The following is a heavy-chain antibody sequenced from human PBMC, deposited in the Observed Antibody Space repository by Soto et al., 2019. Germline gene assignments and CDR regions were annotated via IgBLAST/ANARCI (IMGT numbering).Heavy chain of an antibody. J-gene: IGHJ4*02. V-gene: IGHV4-31*03. CDR1: GGSISSGGYY. D-gene: IGHD3-22*01. CDR2: IYYSGST. Sequence: SETLSLTCTVSGGSISSGGYYWSWIRQHPGKGLEWIGYIYYSGSTYYNPSLKSRVSISVDTSKNQFSLKLSSVTAADTAVYYCARTYYYDSSGYYPSRGSFDYWGQGTLVTVSS. CDR3: ARTYYYDSSGYYPSRGSFDY.